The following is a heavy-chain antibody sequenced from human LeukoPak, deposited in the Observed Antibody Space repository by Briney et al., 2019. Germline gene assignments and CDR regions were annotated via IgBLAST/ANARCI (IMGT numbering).Heavy chain of an antibody. Sequence: AGGSLRLSCAASGFTFSSYSMNWVRQAPGKGLEWVSSISSSSSYIYYADSVKGRFTISRDNAKNSLYLQMNSLRAEDTAVYYCAELGITMIGGVWGKGTTVSISS. CDR3: AELGITMIGGV. J-gene: IGHJ6*04. CDR1: GFTFSSYS. D-gene: IGHD3-10*02. V-gene: IGHV3-21*01. CDR2: ISSSSSYI.